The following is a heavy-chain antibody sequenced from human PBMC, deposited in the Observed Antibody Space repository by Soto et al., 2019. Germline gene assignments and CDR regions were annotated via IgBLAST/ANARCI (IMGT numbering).Heavy chain of an antibody. CDR1: GFPVSSHY. CDR2: VYAGGNT. V-gene: IGHV3-53*01. J-gene: IGHJ4*02. D-gene: IGHD3-16*01. CDR3: ARTFAGDFHLGL. Sequence: PGGSLRLSCAASGFPVSSHYTSWVRQAPGKGQEWVAVVYAGGNTYYAESVKGRFTISRDSSKNTLSLQMNSLRAEDSAVYYCARTFAGDFHLGLWGQGTRVTVSS.